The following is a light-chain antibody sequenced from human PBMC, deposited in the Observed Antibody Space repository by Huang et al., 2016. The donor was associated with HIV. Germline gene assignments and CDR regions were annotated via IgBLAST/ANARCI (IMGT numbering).Light chain of an antibody. V-gene: IGKV1-NL1*01. CDR3: QQYSRAPFT. CDR1: QDISNS. CDR2: GTS. Sequence: DIQMTQSPSSLSASVGDRVIITCRASQDISNSLAWYQQKPGKAPSLLLYGTSGLGSGVPSRFSGSGSGTDYTLSINSLPPEDFATYFCQQYSRAPFTFGQGTKLQIK. J-gene: IGKJ2*01.